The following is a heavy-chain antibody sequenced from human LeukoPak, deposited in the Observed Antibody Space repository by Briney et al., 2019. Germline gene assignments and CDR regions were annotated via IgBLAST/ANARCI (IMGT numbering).Heavy chain of an antibody. V-gene: IGHV3-30*18. Sequence: GGSLRLSCAASGFTFSSYGMHWVRQAPGKGLEWVAVLSYDGSNKYYADSVKGRFTISRDNSKNTLYLQMNSLRAEDTAVYYCAKDRPGSSNFDYWGQGTLVTVSS. J-gene: IGHJ4*02. CDR2: LSYDGSNK. CDR1: GFTFSSYG. D-gene: IGHD6-6*01. CDR3: AKDRPGSSNFDY.